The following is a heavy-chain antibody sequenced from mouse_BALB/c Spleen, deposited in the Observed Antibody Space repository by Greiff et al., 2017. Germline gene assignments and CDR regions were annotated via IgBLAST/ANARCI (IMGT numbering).Heavy chain of an antibody. D-gene: IGHD2-4*01. CDR3: ARESGDYDGAWFAY. Sequence: QVQLQQSGAELVRPGSSVKISCKASGYAFSSYWMNWVKQRPGQGLEWIGQIYPGDGDTNYNGKFKGKATLTADKSSSTAYMQLSSLTSEDSAVYFCARESGDYDGAWFAYWGQGTLVTVSA. CDR2: IYPGDGDT. J-gene: IGHJ3*01. V-gene: IGHV1-80*01. CDR1: GYAFSSYW.